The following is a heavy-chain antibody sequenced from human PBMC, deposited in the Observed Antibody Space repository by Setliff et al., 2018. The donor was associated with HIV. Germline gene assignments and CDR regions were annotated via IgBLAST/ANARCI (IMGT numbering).Heavy chain of an antibody. Sequence: SETLSLTCTVDGGPINSFNYYWGWLRQPPGKGLEWIASISYSGDTYYKASLKSRLNISADTSKNQISLNFTSVTAADTAVYFCARHRGVRGSTGWFGITWFDPWGQGALVTVSS. CDR1: GGPINSFNYY. CDR3: ARHRGVRGSTGWFGITWFDP. V-gene: IGHV4-39*01. CDR2: ISYSGDT. D-gene: IGHD6-19*01. J-gene: IGHJ5*02.